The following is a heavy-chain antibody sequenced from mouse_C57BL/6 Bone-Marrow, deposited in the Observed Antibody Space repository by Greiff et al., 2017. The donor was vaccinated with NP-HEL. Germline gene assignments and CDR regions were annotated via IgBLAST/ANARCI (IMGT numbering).Heavy chain of an antibody. D-gene: IGHD2-2*01. J-gene: IGHJ4*01. CDR1: GYTFTDYY. Sequence: EVQLQQSGPELVKPGASVKISCKASGYTFTDYYMNWVKQSHGKSLEWIGDINPNNGGTSYNQKFKGKATLTVDKSSSTAYMELRSLTSEDSAVYYCARSIGSWLRRNYAMDYWGQGTSVTVSS. CDR2: INPNNGGT. V-gene: IGHV1-26*01. CDR3: ARSIGSWLRRNYAMDY.